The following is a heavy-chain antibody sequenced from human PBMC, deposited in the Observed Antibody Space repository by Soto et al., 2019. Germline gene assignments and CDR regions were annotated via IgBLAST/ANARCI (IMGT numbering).Heavy chain of an antibody. CDR1: GYTFTSYW. J-gene: IGHJ4*02. Sequence: GESLKISCKASGYTFTSYWIGWVRQMPGKGLEWMGIFYPGDSDSRYSPSFQGQVTISADKSISTAYLQWSSLKASDTAMYYCARPVVNTRSGSYYPAYWGQGTLITVSS. CDR2: FYPGDSDS. D-gene: IGHD1-26*01. CDR3: ARPVVNTRSGSYYPAY. V-gene: IGHV5-51*01.